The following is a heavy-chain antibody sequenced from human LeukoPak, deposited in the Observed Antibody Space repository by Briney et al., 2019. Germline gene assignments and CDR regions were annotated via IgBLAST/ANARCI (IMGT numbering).Heavy chain of an antibody. CDR3: AREVEERWLQLDYFDY. J-gene: IGHJ4*02. Sequence: SGGSLRLSCAASGFTFSSYAMHWVRQAPGKGLEWVAVISYDGSNKYYADSVKGRFTISRDNSKNTLYLQMNSLRAEDTAVYYCAREVEERWLQLDYFDYWGQGTLVTVSS. D-gene: IGHD5-24*01. V-gene: IGHV3-30-3*01. CDR1: GFTFSSYA. CDR2: ISYDGSNK.